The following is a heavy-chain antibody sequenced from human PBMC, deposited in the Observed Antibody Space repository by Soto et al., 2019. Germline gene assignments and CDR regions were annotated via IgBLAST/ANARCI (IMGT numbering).Heavy chain of an antibody. D-gene: IGHD2-2*03. V-gene: IGHV3-23*01. CDR3: AKVWGETGYRTRDSCLYYFDY. CDR2: ITDSGST. J-gene: IGHJ4*02. CDR1: GFTFNTFA. Sequence: EVQLLESGGGLVQPGGSLRLSCEASGFTFNTFAMNWVRQAPGKGLEWVSAITDSGSTYYANSVKGRFTITRDNSKNKVYLQMNRLRAEDTVVYYYAKVWGETGYRTRDSCLYYFDYWGQGTLVTVSS.